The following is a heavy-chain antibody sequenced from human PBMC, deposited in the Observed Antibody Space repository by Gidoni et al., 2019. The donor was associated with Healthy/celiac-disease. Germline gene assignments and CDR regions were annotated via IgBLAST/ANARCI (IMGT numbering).Heavy chain of an antibody. CDR2: ISGSGDST. J-gene: IGHJ6*02. V-gene: IGHV3-23*04. Sequence: EVQLVESGGGFIQPGGSLRLSCAASGFTFSNYAMRWVRQAPGKGLEWVSAISGSGDSTYHADSVKGRFTISRDNSKNTLYLQMNSLRAEDTAVYYCAKNSAGCSGGSCYSPLYGLDVWGQGTTVTVSS. D-gene: IGHD2-15*01. CDR1: GFTFSNYA. CDR3: AKNSAGCSGGSCYSPLYGLDV.